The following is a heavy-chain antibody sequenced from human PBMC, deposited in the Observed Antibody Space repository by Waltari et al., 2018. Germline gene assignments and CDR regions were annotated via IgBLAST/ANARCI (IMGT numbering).Heavy chain of an antibody. CDR3: AVTLSAAPFYGLDV. V-gene: IGHV1-69*08. Sequence: QVQLVQSGAEVKKPGSSVMVSCKGSGYPPTNYHIHWVRQAPGQGLEWVGRIIPIFATVNFAQKFQDRVTITAATSTSTAYMEVSSLRSDDTAMYYCAVTLSAAPFYGLDVWGQGTTVTVFS. CDR2: IIPIFATV. D-gene: IGHD6-13*01. J-gene: IGHJ6*02. CDR1: GYPPTNYH.